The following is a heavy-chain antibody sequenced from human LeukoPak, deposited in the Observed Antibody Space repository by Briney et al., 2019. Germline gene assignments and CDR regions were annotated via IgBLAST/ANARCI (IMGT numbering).Heavy chain of an antibody. D-gene: IGHD4-17*01. J-gene: IGHJ4*02. Sequence: GGSLRLSCAASGFTFSSYAMRWVRQAPGKGLEWVAFIQYDGSNKYYADSVKGRFTISRDNSKNTLYLQMNSLRAEDTAVYYCANLYGDYADYWGQGTLVTVSS. CDR2: IQYDGSNK. CDR3: ANLYGDYADY. CDR1: GFTFSSYA. V-gene: IGHV3-30*02.